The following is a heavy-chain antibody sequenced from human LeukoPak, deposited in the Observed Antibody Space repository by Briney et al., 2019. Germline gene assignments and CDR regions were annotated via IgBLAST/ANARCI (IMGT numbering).Heavy chain of an antibody. Sequence: GGSLRLSCAASGFTFSSYSMNWVRQAPGEGLEWVSSISSSSSYIYYADSVKGRFTISRDNAKNSLYLQMNSLRAEDTAVYYCARDSPYIVVVPAAISSAFDIWGQGTMVTVSS. CDR2: ISSSSSYI. CDR3: ARDSPYIVVVPAAISSAFDI. V-gene: IGHV3-21*01. D-gene: IGHD2-2*01. J-gene: IGHJ3*02. CDR1: GFTFSSYS.